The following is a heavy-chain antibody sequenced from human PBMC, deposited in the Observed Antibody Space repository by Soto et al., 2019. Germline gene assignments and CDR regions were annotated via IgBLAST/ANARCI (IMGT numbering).Heavy chain of an antibody. CDR2: IIPIFGTA. V-gene: IGHV1-69*01. J-gene: IGHJ6*02. D-gene: IGHD3-10*01. Sequence: QVQLVQSGAEVKKPGSSVKVSCKASGGTFSSYAISWVRQAPGQGLEWMGGIIPIFGTANYAQKFQGRVTITADEPTSTAYMELSSLRSEDTAVYYCARVVTMGRAVMITRYVYGRDVWGQGTTVTVSS. CDR3: ARVVTMGRAVMITRYVYGRDV. CDR1: GGTFSSYA.